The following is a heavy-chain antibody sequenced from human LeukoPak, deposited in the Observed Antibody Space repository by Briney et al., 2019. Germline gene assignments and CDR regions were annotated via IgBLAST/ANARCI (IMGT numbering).Heavy chain of an antibody. V-gene: IGHV5-51*01. Sequence: GESLKISCKGSGYSFTNNWIGWVRQMPGKGLEWTGIIYPGDSDTRYSPSFQGQVTISADKSITTAYLQWSSLKASDTAMYYCARLSWFGESRGFDYWGQGTLVTVSS. J-gene: IGHJ4*02. CDR2: IYPGDSDT. D-gene: IGHD3-10*01. CDR1: GYSFTNNW. CDR3: ARLSWFGESRGFDY.